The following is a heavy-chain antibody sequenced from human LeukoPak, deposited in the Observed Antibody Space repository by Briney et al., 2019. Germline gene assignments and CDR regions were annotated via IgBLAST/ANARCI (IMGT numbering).Heavy chain of an antibody. CDR3: ARDPDYDFWSGYYRGYYYYGMDV. Sequence: PGGSLRLSCAASGFTFSSYSMNWVRQAPGKGLEWVSSISSSSSYIYYADSVKGRFTISRDNAKNSLYLQMNSLRAEDTAVYHCARDPDYDFWSGYYRGYYYYGMDVWGQGTTVTVSS. CDR2: ISSSSSYI. J-gene: IGHJ6*02. D-gene: IGHD3-3*01. CDR1: GFTFSSYS. V-gene: IGHV3-21*01.